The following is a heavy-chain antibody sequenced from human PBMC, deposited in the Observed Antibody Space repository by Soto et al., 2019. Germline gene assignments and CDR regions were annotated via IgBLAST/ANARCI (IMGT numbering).Heavy chain of an antibody. CDR2: MEPSTGRT. V-gene: IGHV1-8*01. CDR3: ARGVSAGVDY. Sequence: ASVKVSCRASGYSFTSLDINWVRQTAGQGLEWMGWMEPSTGRTGYAQKFQGRVTMTRDTSINTAYMELTTLTSDDTAFYYCARGVSAGVDYWGQGTLVTVSS. J-gene: IGHJ4*02. CDR1: GYSFTSLD. D-gene: IGHD1-26*01.